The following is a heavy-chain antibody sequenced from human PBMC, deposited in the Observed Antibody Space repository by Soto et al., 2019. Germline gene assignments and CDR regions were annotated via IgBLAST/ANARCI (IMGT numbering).Heavy chain of an antibody. J-gene: IGHJ4*02. CDR1: GYTFTGYD. CDR2: MNPNSGNT. CDR3: AGEEGGTSGIDC. V-gene: IGHV1-8*01. Sequence: QAQLVQSGAEVKKPGASVKVSCKASGYTFTGYDINWVRQATGQGLEWMGWMNPNSGNTGYAQNVQGRVTMTRDNSTTTAYMELTSLRNDDSAVYYCAGEEGGTSGIDCWGQGTLVTVSS. D-gene: IGHD3-10*01.